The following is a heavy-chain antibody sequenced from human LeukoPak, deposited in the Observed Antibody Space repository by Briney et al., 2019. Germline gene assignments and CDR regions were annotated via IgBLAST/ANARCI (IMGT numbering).Heavy chain of an antibody. Sequence: GGSLRLSCAASGFTFSSYAMTWVRQAPGKGLEWVSTTSASGGSTYYADSVKGRFTISRDNSKNTLYLQMNSLRAEDTAVYYCAKDLRGRYDYWGQGTLVTVSS. CDR1: GFTFSSYA. CDR2: TSASGGST. CDR3: AKDLRGRYDY. V-gene: IGHV3-23*01. J-gene: IGHJ4*02. D-gene: IGHD1-26*01.